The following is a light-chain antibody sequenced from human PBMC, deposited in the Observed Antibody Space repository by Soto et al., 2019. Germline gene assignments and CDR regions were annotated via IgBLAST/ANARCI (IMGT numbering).Light chain of an antibody. J-gene: IGLJ3*02. V-gene: IGLV1-40*01. CDR2: GNS. CDR3: QSYDSSLSGSV. CDR1: SSNIGAGYD. Sequence: QSVLTQPPSVSGAPGQRVTISCTGSSSNIGAGYDVHWYQQLPGTAPKLLIYGNSNRPSRVPARFSVSKSGTSASLSITGLQAEDEADYYCQSYDSSLSGSVFGGGTKLTLL.